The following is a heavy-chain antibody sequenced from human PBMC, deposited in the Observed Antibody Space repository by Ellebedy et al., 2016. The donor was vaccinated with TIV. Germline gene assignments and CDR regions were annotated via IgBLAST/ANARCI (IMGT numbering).Heavy chain of an antibody. Sequence: PGGSLRLSCAASGFTFSSSAMSWVRHAPGKGLEWVSGFGVSGDTTYYTESVKDRFTVSRDNSRNTLYLQMISLRAEDTAIYFCTKYKVVGDSKWEIDVWGQGITVTVSS. CDR1: GFTFSSSA. J-gene: IGHJ6*02. D-gene: IGHD1-26*01. CDR2: FGVSGDTT. V-gene: IGHV3-23*01. CDR3: TKYKVVGDSKWEIDV.